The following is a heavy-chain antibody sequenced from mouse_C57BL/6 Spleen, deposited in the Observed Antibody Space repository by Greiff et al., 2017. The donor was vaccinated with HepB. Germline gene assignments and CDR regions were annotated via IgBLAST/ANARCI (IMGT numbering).Heavy chain of an antibody. CDR3: ARHNYGKRDDWYFDV. D-gene: IGHD2-1*01. V-gene: IGHV5-12*01. CDR2: ISNGGGST. J-gene: IGHJ1*03. CDR1: GFTFSDYY. Sequence: EVKLMESGGGLVQPGGSLKLSCAASGFTFSDYYMYWVRQTPEKRLEWVAYISNGGGSTYYPDTVKGRFTISRDNAKNTLYLQMSRLKSEDTAMYYCARHNYGKRDDWYFDVWGTGTTVTVSS.